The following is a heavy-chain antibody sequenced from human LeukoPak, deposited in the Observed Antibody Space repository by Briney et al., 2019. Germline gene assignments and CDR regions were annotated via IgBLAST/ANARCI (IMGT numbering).Heavy chain of an antibody. CDR1: GFTFSDYW. V-gene: IGHV3-7*01. D-gene: IGHD6-6*01. Sequence: GGSLRLSCAASGFTFSDYWVGWVRQAPGKGREWVANLNKDGSDKYYMASVPVPFSISSDNAKNSLSLQMNRLRVAVTAVYYXARNQHSSRDIWGQGSLVTVSS. CDR3: ARNQHSSRDI. CDR2: LNKDGSDK. J-gene: IGHJ4*02.